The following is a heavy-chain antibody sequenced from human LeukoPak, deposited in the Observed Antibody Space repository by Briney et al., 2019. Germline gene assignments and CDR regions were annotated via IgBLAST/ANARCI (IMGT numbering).Heavy chain of an antibody. Sequence: ASVKVSCKASGYTFTSYAMNWVRQAPGQGLEWMGWINTNTGNPTYAQGFTGRFVFSLDTSVSTAYLQISSLKAEDTAVYYCARGQSPIYYDFWTSWDQGTLVTVSS. D-gene: IGHD3-3*01. CDR1: GYTFTSYA. CDR2: INTNTGNP. V-gene: IGHV7-4-1*02. J-gene: IGHJ4*02. CDR3: ARGQSPIYYDFWTS.